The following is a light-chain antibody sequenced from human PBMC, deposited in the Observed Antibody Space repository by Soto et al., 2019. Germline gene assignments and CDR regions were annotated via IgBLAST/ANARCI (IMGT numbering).Light chain of an antibody. CDR2: LNSDGSH. Sequence: QSVLTQSPSASASLGASVKLTCTLSSGHSSYAIAWHQQQPAKGPRYLMKLNSDGSHSKGDGIPDRFSGSSSGSERYLTISSLQSEDEADYYGQTWGTGYVFGTGTKVTVL. V-gene: IGLV4-69*01. CDR1: SGHSSYA. CDR3: QTWGTGYV. J-gene: IGLJ1*01.